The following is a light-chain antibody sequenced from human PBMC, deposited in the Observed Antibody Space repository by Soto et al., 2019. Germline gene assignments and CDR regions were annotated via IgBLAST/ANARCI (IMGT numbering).Light chain of an antibody. CDR3: QQHGSSPRT. Sequence: EIVLTQSPGTLSLSPGERVTLSCRASQSVSSSYLAWYQQKPGQAPRLLLDGASSRATGIPDRFSGSGSGTDFTLTISRLEPEDLAVYYCQQHGSSPRTFGQGTKVEIK. CDR1: QSVSSSY. J-gene: IGKJ1*01. V-gene: IGKV3-20*01. CDR2: GAS.